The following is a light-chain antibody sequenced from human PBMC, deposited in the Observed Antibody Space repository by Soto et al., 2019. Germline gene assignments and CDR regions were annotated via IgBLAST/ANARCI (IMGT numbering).Light chain of an antibody. Sequence: QSALTQPASVSGSPGQSIAISCTGTSSDFDGFTKVSWYQHHPDKAPKLRMYDVTNRPSGVSDRFSGSKSGNTASLTISGLQAEDEADYYCSSFTSSFTYVFGSGTKLTVL. CDR1: SSDFDGFTK. J-gene: IGLJ1*01. V-gene: IGLV2-14*03. CDR2: DVT. CDR3: SSFTSSFTYV.